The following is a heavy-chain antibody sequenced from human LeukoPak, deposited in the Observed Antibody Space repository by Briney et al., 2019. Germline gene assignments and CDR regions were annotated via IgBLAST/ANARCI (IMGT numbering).Heavy chain of an antibody. CDR1: GFTFSSYA. J-gene: IGHJ4*02. CDR3: AKDWRNYYDSSGLTDDY. Sequence: GGSLRLSCAASGFTFSSYAMSWVRHAPGKGLEWVSAISGSGGSTYYADSVKGRFTISRDNSKTTLYLQMNSLRAEDTAVYYCAKDWRNYYDSSGLTDDYWGQGTLVTVSS. V-gene: IGHV3-23*01. D-gene: IGHD3-22*01. CDR2: ISGSGGST.